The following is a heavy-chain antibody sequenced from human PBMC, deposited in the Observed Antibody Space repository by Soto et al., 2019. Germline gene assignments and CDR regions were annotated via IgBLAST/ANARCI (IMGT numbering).Heavy chain of an antibody. CDR1: GYSFTSYW. Sequence: GESLKISCKGSGYSFTSYWIGWVRQMPGKGLEWMGIIYPGDSDTRYSPSFQGQVTISADKSISTAYLQWSSLKASDTAMYYCARHDHYYGSGSYYMGTWGQGTLVTVSS. D-gene: IGHD3-10*01. CDR3: ARHDHYYGSGSYYMGT. J-gene: IGHJ5*02. CDR2: IYPGDSDT. V-gene: IGHV5-51*01.